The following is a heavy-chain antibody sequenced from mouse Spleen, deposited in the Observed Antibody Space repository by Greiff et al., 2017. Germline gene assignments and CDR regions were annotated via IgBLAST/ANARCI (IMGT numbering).Heavy chain of an antibody. V-gene: IGHV1-55*01. CDR2: IYPGSGST. D-gene: IGHD1-1*01. J-gene: IGHJ3*01. CDR1: GYTFTSYW. CDR3: AREDYYGGPGFAY. Sequence: VQLQQSGAELVKPGASVKMSCKASGYTFTSYWITWVKQRPGQGLEWIGDIYPGSGSTNYNEKFKSKATLTVDTSSSTAYMQLSSLTSEDSAVYYCAREDYYGGPGFAYWGQGTLVTVSA.